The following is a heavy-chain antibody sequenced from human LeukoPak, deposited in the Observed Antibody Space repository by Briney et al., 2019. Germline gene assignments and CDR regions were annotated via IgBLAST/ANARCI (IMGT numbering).Heavy chain of an antibody. CDR2: IHYTGST. CDR1: GGSISSYY. D-gene: IGHD1-26*01. Sequence: SETLSLTCTVSGGSISSYYWSWIRQPPGKGLECMGYIHYTGSTNYNPSLNSRATTSIDTSKTQFSLRLNSVTAADTAIFYCARERGGSLDWLDPWGQGTLVTVSS. V-gene: IGHV4-59*01. CDR3: ARERGGSLDWLDP. J-gene: IGHJ5*02.